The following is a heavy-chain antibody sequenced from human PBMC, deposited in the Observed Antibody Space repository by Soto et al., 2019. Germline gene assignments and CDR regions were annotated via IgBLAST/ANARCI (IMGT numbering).Heavy chain of an antibody. CDR2: ALGVFGKA. D-gene: IGHD1-26*01. V-gene: IGHV1-69*06. CDR1: GVIFNGDA. CDR3: ARSSGSSSPTFFDH. J-gene: IGHJ4*02. Sequence: ASVKVSCKASGVIFNGDAISWVRQAPGQGLEWMGGALGVFGKANYAQKFQGRVTITAEKSTTTAYMELRSLRFEDTAVYSCARSSGSSSPTFFDHWGKGNMVAVSS.